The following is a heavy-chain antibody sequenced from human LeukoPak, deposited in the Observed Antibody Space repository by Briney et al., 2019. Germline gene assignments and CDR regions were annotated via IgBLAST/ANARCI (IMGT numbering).Heavy chain of an antibody. CDR2: LSASGGTT. J-gene: IGHJ5*02. D-gene: IGHD2-2*01. CDR3: AKLPREYCSSASCPNWFDT. Sequence: GGSLRLSCSASGFSFITYAMTWVRQAPGKGLEWVSALSASGGTTYYADSVKGRFTTSRDNSKNTLYLRMNSLRAEDTAVYYCAKLPREYCSSASCPNWFDTWGQGILVTVSS. V-gene: IGHV3-23*01. CDR1: GFSFITYA.